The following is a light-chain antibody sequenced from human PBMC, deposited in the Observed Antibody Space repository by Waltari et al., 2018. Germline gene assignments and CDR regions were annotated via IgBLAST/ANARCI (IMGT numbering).Light chain of an antibody. CDR1: SSNIGNNY. J-gene: IGLJ1*01. CDR3: GTWDSSLSAYV. CDR2: DNN. Sequence: QSVLTQPPSVSAAPGQKVTIPCSGSSSNIGNNYVSWYQQLPGTAPKLLIYDNNKRPSVIPDRVSDSKSGTSATLGITGLQTGDEADYYCGTWDSSLSAYVFGTGTKVTVL. V-gene: IGLV1-51*01.